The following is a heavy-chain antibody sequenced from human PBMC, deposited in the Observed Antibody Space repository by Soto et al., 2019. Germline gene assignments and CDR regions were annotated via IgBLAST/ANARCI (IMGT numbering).Heavy chain of an antibody. CDR2: INHSGST. Sequence: QVQLQQWGAGLLKPSETLSLTCAVYGGSFRGYYCSWIRQPPGKGLEWIGEINHSGSTNYNTSLKSRVTISVDTPKNQFSLKLSSVTAADTAVYYCACGYYYDSSGYEAPRIAFDIWGQGTMVTVSS. CDR1: GGSFRGYY. V-gene: IGHV4-34*01. J-gene: IGHJ3*02. CDR3: ACGYYYDSSGYEAPRIAFDI. D-gene: IGHD3-22*01.